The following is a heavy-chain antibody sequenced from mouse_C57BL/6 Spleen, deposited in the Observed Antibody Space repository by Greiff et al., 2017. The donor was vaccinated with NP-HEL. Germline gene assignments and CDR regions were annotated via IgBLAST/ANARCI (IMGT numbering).Heavy chain of an antibody. Sequence: VQGVESGPGLVAPSQSLSITCTVSGFSLTSYAISWVRQPPGKGLEWLGVIWTGGGTNYNSALKSRLSISKDNSKSQVFLKMNSLQTDDTARYYCARITTVGYYAMDYWGQGTSVTVSS. CDR1: GFSLTSYA. V-gene: IGHV2-9-1*01. D-gene: IGHD1-1*01. CDR3: ARITTVGYYAMDY. CDR2: IWTGGGT. J-gene: IGHJ4*01.